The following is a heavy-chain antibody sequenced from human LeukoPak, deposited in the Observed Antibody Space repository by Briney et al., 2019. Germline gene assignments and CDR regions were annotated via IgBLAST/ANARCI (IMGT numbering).Heavy chain of an antibody. CDR1: GGSISSSSYY. J-gene: IGHJ4*02. CDR3: ARITIFGVVWDY. Sequence: PSETLSLTCTVSGGSISSSSYYWGWIRQPPGKGLEWIGSIYYSGSTYYKPSLKSRVTISVDTSKNQFSLKLSSVTAADTAVYYCARITIFGVVWDYWGQGTLVTVSS. V-gene: IGHV4-39*07. D-gene: IGHD3-3*01. CDR2: IYYSGST.